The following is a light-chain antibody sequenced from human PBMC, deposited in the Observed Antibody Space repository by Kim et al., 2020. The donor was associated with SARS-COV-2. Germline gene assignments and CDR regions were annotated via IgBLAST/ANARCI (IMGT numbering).Light chain of an antibody. Sequence: AALGDRVTITCLSSQDISSCFFFYQQKPQETPLLLLFQVSNFQRVVPSTFIGVGSWAHFSLSIYCLHPHDFLTYYCQHSYCFPLTFWGGTQVYIK. CDR3: QHSYCFPLT. CDR2: QVS. J-gene: IGKJ4*01. CDR1: QDISSC. V-gene: IGKV1D-12*01.